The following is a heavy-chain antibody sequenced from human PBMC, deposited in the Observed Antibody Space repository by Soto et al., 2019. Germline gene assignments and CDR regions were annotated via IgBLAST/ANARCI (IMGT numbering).Heavy chain of an antibody. Sequence: SETLSLTCAVYGGSFSGYYWSWIRQPPGKGLEWIGEINHSGSTNYNPSLKSRVTISVDTSKNQFSLKLSSVTAADTAVYYCARGCYGDYGLRKIKYNWFDPWGQGTLVTVSS. D-gene: IGHD4-17*01. CDR3: ARGCYGDYGLRKIKYNWFDP. CDR2: INHSGST. CDR1: GGSFSGYY. V-gene: IGHV4-34*01. J-gene: IGHJ5*02.